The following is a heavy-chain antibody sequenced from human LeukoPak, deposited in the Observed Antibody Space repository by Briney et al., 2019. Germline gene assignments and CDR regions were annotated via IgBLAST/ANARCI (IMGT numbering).Heavy chain of an antibody. CDR2: IHYTGST. CDR1: GGSISTYY. J-gene: IGHJ5*02. V-gene: IGHV4-59*01. CDR3: ARGGYYGSGNDFRFDP. Sequence: SETLSLTCTVSGGSISTYYWSWIRQPPGKGLEWIGYIHYTGSTNYNPSLKSRVTISVETSKNQFSLKLKSVTAADTAVYYCARGGYYGSGNDFRFDPWGQGTLVTVSS. D-gene: IGHD3-10*01.